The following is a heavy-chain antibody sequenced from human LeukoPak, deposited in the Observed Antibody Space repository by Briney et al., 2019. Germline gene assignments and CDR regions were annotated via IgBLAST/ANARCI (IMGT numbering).Heavy chain of an antibody. V-gene: IGHV3-48*04. CDR3: ARPLTTEESDY. CDR1: GFTFSSYS. Sequence: GGSLRLSCAASGFTFSSYSMNWVRQAPGKGLEWVSYISSSGSTIYYADSVKGRFTISRDNAKNSLYLQMNSLRAEDTAVYYCARPLTTEESDYWGQGTLVTVSA. CDR2: ISSSGSTI. J-gene: IGHJ4*02. D-gene: IGHD4-11*01.